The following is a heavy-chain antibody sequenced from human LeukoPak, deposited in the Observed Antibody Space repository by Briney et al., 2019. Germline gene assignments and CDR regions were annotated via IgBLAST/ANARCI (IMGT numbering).Heavy chain of an antibody. V-gene: IGHV4-4*02. CDR1: GGSISSSNW. CDR3: ASGFRGYSMDFDY. Sequence: PSGTLSLTCAVSGGSISSSNWWSWVRQPPGKGLEWIGEIHHGGSTNYNPSLKSRVTISIDKSKNQFSLKLSSVTAADTAVYYCASGFRGYSMDFDYWGQGTLVTVSS. J-gene: IGHJ4*02. D-gene: IGHD2-15*01. CDR2: IHHGGST.